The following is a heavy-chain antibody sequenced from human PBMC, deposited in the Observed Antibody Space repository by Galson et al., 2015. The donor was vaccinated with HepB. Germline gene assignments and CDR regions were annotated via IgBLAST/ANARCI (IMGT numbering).Heavy chain of an antibody. CDR1: GYTFTSYA. J-gene: IGHJ5*02. Sequence: SVKVSCKASGYTFTSYAMHWVRQAPGQRLEWMGWINAGNGNTKYSQKFQGRVTITRDTSASTAYMELSSLRSEDTAVYYCARTGYSSGSMGPGPIWWFDPWGQGTLVTVSS. D-gene: IGHD6-19*01. V-gene: IGHV1-3*01. CDR3: ARTGYSSGSMGPGPIWWFDP. CDR2: INAGNGNT.